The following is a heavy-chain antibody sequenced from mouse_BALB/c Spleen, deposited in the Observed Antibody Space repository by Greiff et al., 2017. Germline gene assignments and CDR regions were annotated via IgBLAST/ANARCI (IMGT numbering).Heavy chain of an antibody. CDR1: GYAFSSYW. CDR3: ARGYYGSPWYFDV. D-gene: IGHD1-1*01. CDR2: IYPGDGDT. J-gene: IGHJ1*01. Sequence: QVQLQQSGAELVRPGSSVKISCKASGYAFSSYWMNWVKQRPGQGLEWIGQIYPGDGDTNYNGKFKGKATLTADKSSSTAYMQLSSLTSEDSAVYVCARGYYGSPWYFDVWGAGTTVTVSS. V-gene: IGHV1-80*01.